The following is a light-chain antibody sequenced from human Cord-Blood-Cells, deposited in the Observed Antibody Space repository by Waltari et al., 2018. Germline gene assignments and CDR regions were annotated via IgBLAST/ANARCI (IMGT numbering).Light chain of an antibody. CDR2: DVS. CDR1: SSDVGGYNY. Sequence: VSGSPGQSITISCTGTSSDVGGYNYVSWYQQHPGKAPKLMIYDVSNRPSGVSNRFSGSKSGNTASLTISGLQAEDEADYYCSSYTSSSTLYVFGTGTKVTVL. J-gene: IGLJ1*01. V-gene: IGLV2-14*04. CDR3: SSYTSSSTLYV.